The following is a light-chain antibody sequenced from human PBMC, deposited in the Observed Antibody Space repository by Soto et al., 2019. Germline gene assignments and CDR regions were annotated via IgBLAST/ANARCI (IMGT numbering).Light chain of an antibody. CDR1: QSVGSK. Sequence: EIVMTQSPAILSVSPGERATLSCTASQSVGSKLAWYQQRPGQAPSLLIYGASTRATAIPARFSGSGSGTEFTLTISNLQSEDFAIYYCQQYNDWPPWTFGQGTKVEIK. CDR3: QQYNDWPPWT. J-gene: IGKJ1*01. CDR2: GAS. V-gene: IGKV3-15*01.